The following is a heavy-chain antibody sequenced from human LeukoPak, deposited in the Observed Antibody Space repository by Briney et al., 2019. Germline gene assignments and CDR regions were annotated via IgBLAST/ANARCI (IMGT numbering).Heavy chain of an antibody. CDR1: GFTFSTYG. CDR2: IWYDGSDT. V-gene: IGHV3-33*01. J-gene: IGHJ4*02. D-gene: IGHD6-13*01. Sequence: PGGSLRLSCAASGFTFSTYGMHWVRQAPGRGLEWVAVIWYDGSDTYYADSVKGRFTISRDNSKNTLYLQMNSLRADDTAVYYCARDLRVISWLGYWGQGTLVTVSS. CDR3: ARDLRVISWLGY.